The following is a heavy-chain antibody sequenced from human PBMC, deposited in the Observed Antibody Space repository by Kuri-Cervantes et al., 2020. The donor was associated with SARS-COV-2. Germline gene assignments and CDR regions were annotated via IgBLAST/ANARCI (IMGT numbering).Heavy chain of an antibody. V-gene: IGHV3-66*01. D-gene: IGHD3-22*01. Sequence: GGSLRLSCAASGFTFSSYSMSWVRQAPGKGLEWVSVIYSGGSTYYADSVKGRFTISRDNSKNTLYLQMNSLRAEDTAVYYCARNYYDSSGGGFDYWGQGTLVTVSS. CDR1: GFTFSSYS. CDR2: IYSGGST. CDR3: ARNYYDSSGGGFDY. J-gene: IGHJ4*02.